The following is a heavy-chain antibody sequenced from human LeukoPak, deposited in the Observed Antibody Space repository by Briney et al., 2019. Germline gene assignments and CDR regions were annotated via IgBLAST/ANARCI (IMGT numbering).Heavy chain of an antibody. CDR3: ASSSSSAKLYYYYYYYMDV. CDR2: IYTSGST. CDR1: GGSISSYY. D-gene: IGHD6-6*01. Sequence: SETLSLTCTVPGGSISSYYWSWIRQPPGKGLEWIGYIYTSGSTNYNPSLKSRVTISVDTSKNQFSLKLSSVTAADTAVYYCASSSSSAKLYYYYYYYMDVWGKGTTVTVSS. J-gene: IGHJ6*03. V-gene: IGHV4-4*09.